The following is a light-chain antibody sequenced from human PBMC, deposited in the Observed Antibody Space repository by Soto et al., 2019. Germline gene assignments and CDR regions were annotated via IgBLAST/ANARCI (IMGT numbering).Light chain of an antibody. CDR2: TNN. CDR1: SSNIGINT. Sequence: QSVLTQPPSASGTPGQRVTISCSGSSSNIGINTVNWYQQLPGAAPKLLIYTNNQRPPGVPDRFSASKSGTSASLAISGLQSEDEADYYCAAWDDSLNGYVFGTGTKVTVL. V-gene: IGLV1-44*01. J-gene: IGLJ1*01. CDR3: AAWDDSLNGYV.